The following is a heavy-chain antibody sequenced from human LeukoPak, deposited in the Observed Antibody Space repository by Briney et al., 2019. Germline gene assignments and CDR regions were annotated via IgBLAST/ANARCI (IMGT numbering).Heavy chain of an antibody. CDR1: GYTFTSYY. D-gene: IGHD1-7*01. CDR3: ARDSLELRGKGESAFDI. V-gene: IGHV1-46*01. Sequence: ASVKVSCKASGYTFTSYYMHWVRQAPGQGLEWMGIINPSGGSTSYAQKFQGRVTMTRDTSTSTVYMELSSLRSEDTAVYYCARDSLELRGKGESAFDIWGQGTMVTVSS. J-gene: IGHJ3*02. CDR2: INPSGGST.